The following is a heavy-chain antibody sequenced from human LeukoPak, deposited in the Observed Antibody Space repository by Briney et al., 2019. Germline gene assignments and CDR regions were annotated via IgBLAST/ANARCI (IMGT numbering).Heavy chain of an antibody. CDR2: IDPSDSYT. J-gene: IGHJ4*02. CDR3: ARLEPYYDILTGYYTY. V-gene: IGHV5-10-1*01. CDR1: GYSFTSYW. Sequence: ASVKVSCKGSGYSFTSYWISWVRQMPGKGLEWMGRIDPSDSYTNYSPSFQGHVTISADKSISTAYLQWSSLKASDTAMYYCARLEPYYDILTGYYTYWGQGTLVTVSS. D-gene: IGHD3-9*01.